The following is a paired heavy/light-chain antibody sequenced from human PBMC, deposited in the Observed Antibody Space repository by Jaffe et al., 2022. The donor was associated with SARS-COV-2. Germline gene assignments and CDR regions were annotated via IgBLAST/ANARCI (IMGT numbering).Light chain of an antibody. Sequence: DIQMTQSPSSLSASIGDRITITCRASQTIFTYLNWYQQKPGKAPKLLIYAASTLQSGVPSRISGSGSGTDFTLTINSLQPEDSATYHCQQSYGVPLTFGGGTKVEIK. V-gene: IGKV1-39*01. CDR2: AAS. J-gene: IGKJ4*01. CDR1: QTIFTY. CDR3: QQSYGVPLT.
Heavy chain of an antibody. V-gene: IGHV3-33*01. CDR1: GFTFTNNG. Sequence: QVQLVESGGGVVQPGRSLRLSCAASGFTFTNNGMHWVRQAPGKGLEWVAAIWYDGTNKYYADSVEGRFTISRDNSKNMVYLQMNSLRAEDTAIYHCARDYRYQLLSSQGLAPDYWGQGTLVTVSS. J-gene: IGHJ4*02. CDR3: ARDYRYQLLSSQGLAPDY. D-gene: IGHD2-2*01. CDR2: IWYDGTNK.